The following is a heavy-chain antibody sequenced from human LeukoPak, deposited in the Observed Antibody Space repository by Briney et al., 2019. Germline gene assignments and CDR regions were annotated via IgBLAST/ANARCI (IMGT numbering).Heavy chain of an antibody. CDR2: INAHNGNT. J-gene: IGHJ4*02. V-gene: IGHV1-18*01. Sequence: GASVKVSCKASGYAFTSYGISWVRQAPGHGLEWLAWINAHNGNTKYAQKLQGRGIMTTDTSTGTAYMELGSMRSADTAVYYCAREQAGAVAGPPLDYWGEGNLVSVSP. CDR1: GYAFTSYG. D-gene: IGHD6-19*01. CDR3: AREQAGAVAGPPLDY.